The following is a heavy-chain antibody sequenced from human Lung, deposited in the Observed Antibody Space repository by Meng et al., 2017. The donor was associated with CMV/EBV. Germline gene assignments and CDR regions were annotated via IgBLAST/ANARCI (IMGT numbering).Heavy chain of an antibody. CDR1: GFTFSSYW. CDR2: IKQDGSEK. CDR3: ARIADMTGTTYYFDY. V-gene: IGHV3-7*01. D-gene: IGHD1-20*01. Sequence: SLKLPCAASGFTFSSYWMSWVRQAPGKGLEWVANIKQDGSEKCYVDSVKGRFTISRDNAKNSLYLQMNSLRAEDTAVYYCARIADMTGTTYYFDYWGQGXLVTVSS. J-gene: IGHJ4*02.